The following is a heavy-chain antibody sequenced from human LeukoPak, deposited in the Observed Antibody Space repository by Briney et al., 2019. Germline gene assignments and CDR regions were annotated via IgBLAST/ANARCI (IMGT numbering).Heavy chain of an antibody. V-gene: IGHV4-59*08. CDR1: GGSISSYY. CDR2: IYYSGST. J-gene: IGHJ4*02. D-gene: IGHD4-17*01. Sequence: SETLSLTCIVSGGSISSYYWSWIRQPPGKGLEWIGYIYYSGSTYYNPSLKSRVTISVDTSKNQFSLKLSSVTAADTAVYYCARRRAYGDYVPHYFDYWGQGTLVTVSS. CDR3: ARRRAYGDYVPHYFDY.